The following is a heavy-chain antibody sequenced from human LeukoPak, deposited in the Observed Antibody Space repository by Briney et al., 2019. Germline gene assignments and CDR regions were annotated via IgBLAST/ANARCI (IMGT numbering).Heavy chain of an antibody. J-gene: IGHJ4*02. D-gene: IGHD3-3*01. CDR3: ASELRLRFLEWLSDY. CDR1: GGTFSSYA. V-gene: IGHV1-69*04. Sequence: SVKVSCKASGGTFSSYAISWVRQAPGQGLEWMGRIIPILGIANYAQKFQGRVTITADKSTSTAYMELSSLRSEDTAVYYCASELRLRFLEWLSDYWGQGTLVTVSS. CDR2: IIPILGIA.